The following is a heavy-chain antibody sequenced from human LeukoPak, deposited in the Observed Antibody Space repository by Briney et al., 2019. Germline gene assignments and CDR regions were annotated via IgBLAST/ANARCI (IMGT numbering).Heavy chain of an antibody. CDR1: GFTFSSYA. J-gene: IGHJ4*02. CDR2: ISYDGSDK. Sequence: GGSLRLSCAASGFTFSSYAMHWVRQAPGKGLEWVAVISYDGSDKYYVDSVKGRFTISRDNSKNTLYLQMNSLRAEDTAVYYCARDGDYCGSGSYVDYWGQGTLVTVSS. CDR3: ARDGDYCGSGSYVDY. D-gene: IGHD3-10*01. V-gene: IGHV3-30*04.